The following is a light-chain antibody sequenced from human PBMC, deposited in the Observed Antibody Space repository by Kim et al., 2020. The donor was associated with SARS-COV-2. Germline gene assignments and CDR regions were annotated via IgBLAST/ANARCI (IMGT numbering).Light chain of an antibody. J-gene: IGLJ2*01. CDR2: LNSDGSH. V-gene: IGLV4-69*01. Sequence: LGASVKLPWTLCSGHSSNAIAWHQQQPGKGPRYLMKLNSDGSHSKGDGIPDRFSGSSSGAERYLTISSLQSEDEADYYCQTWGTVVFGGGTQLTVL. CDR1: SGHSSNA. CDR3: QTWGTVV.